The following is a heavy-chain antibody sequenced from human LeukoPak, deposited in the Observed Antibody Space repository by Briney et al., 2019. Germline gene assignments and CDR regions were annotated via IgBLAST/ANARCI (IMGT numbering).Heavy chain of an antibody. Sequence: KTSETLSLTCTVSGGSINSNYWSWIRQPPGEGLEWIAYIDHSGNTNYNPSLKSRVTISRDMSKNQFSLKLTSVTAADTAMYYCARLGFGVVIMTNWFDPWGQGTLVTVSS. J-gene: IGHJ5*02. CDR3: ARLGFGVVIMTNWFDP. CDR2: IDHSGNT. V-gene: IGHV4-59*01. CDR1: GGSINSNY. D-gene: IGHD3-3*01.